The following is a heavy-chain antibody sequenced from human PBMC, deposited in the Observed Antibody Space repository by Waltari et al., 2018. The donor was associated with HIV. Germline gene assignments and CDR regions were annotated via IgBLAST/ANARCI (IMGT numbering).Heavy chain of an antibody. CDR3: ARWRGHFDV. V-gene: IGHV4-34*01. CDR2: INHSGTV. Sequence: VELRQWGGGIVLKPSATPSLACALPGRPLTGNYWSWILQGPGKGPEWIGEINHSGTVNYKPSLRRRITISFDMPSNQLSLRLTSVTAADSAAYYCARWRGHFDVWGRGTLVTVS. D-gene: IGHD3-3*01. CDR1: GRPLTGNY. J-gene: IGHJ2*01.